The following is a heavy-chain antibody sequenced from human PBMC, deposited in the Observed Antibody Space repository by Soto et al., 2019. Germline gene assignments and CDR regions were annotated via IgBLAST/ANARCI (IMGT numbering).Heavy chain of an antibody. V-gene: IGHV3-30*18. CDR2: ISYDGSNK. Sequence: QVQLVESGGGVVQPGRSLRLSCAASGFTFSSYGMHWVRQAPDKGLEWVAVISYDGSNKYYADSVKGRFTISRDNSKNTLYLQMNSLRAEDTAVYYCAKVPNGSGSYGMDVWGQGTTVTVSS. CDR3: AKVPNGSGSYGMDV. J-gene: IGHJ6*02. CDR1: GFTFSSYG. D-gene: IGHD3-10*01.